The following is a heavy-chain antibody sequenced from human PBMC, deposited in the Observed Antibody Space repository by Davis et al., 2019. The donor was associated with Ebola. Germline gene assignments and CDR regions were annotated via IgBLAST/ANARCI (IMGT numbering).Heavy chain of an antibody. CDR1: GGTFSSSV. CDR2: IIPIFGTP. J-gene: IGHJ4*02. Sequence: AASVKVSCKASGGTFSSSVISWVRQAPGQGLEWMGGIIPIFGTPNYAQKFQGRVTITADDSTRTAYLDLSSLRSDDTAVFYCARATFGYNSGWYADYWGQGTLVTVSS. V-gene: IGHV1-69*13. CDR3: ARATFGYNSGWYADY. D-gene: IGHD6-19*01.